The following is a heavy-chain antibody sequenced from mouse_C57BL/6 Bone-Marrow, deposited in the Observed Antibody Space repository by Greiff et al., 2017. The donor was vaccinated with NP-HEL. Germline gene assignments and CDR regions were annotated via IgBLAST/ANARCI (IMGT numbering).Heavy chain of an antibody. CDR2: INPSTGGT. CDR1: GYSFTGYY. Sequence: VHVKQSGPELVKPGASVKISCKASGYSFTGYYMNWVKQSPEKSLEWIGEINPSTGGTTYNQKFKAKATLTVDKSSSTAYMQLKSLTSEDSAFYYCARGAYYYGFDYWGQGTTLTVSS. CDR3: ARGAYYYGFDY. D-gene: IGHD1-1*01. V-gene: IGHV1-42*01. J-gene: IGHJ2*01.